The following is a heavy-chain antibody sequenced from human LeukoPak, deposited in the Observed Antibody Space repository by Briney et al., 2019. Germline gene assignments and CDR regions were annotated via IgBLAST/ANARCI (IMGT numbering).Heavy chain of an antibody. J-gene: IGHJ4*02. V-gene: IGHV4-38-2*01. CDR3: ASLSY. CDR2: MYHSGIT. Sequence: SETLSLTCAVSGYSNSSGYYWGWIRQPPGKGLEWIGSMYHSGITYYNPSLKSRVTISVDTSRNQFSLKLTSVTAADTAVYYCASLSYWGQGTLVTVSS. D-gene: IGHD3-9*01. CDR1: GYSNSSGYY.